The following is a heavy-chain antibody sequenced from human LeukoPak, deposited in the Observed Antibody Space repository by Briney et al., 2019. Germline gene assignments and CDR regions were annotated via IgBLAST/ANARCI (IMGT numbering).Heavy chain of an antibody. V-gene: IGHV4-4*07. CDR3: ARDLCNGDSCYSGYFDL. Sequence: SETLSLTCTVSGVSISRYYWGWIRQAAGKGLEWIWRLYNTGRTNYNPSLKSRAIISEDKANNQFSLKLTSVTAADTAVYYCARDLCNGDSCYSGYFDLWGRGTLVTVSS. D-gene: IGHD2-15*01. CDR1: GVSISRYY. J-gene: IGHJ2*01. CDR2: LYNTGRT.